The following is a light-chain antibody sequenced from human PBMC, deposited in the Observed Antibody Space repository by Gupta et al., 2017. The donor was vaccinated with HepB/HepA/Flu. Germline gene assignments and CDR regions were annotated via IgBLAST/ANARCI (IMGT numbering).Light chain of an antibody. CDR3: QQNNSSSET. V-gene: IGKV1-5*03. Sequence: DIQMTQSPSTLSACVGDRVTITCRASQSISSWLAWYQQKPGQAPKLLIQKASKLESGVPSRFSGSGSGTEFTLTISRLQPDDFANYYCQQNNSSSETFGQGTKVEIK. J-gene: IGKJ1*01. CDR1: QSISSW. CDR2: KAS.